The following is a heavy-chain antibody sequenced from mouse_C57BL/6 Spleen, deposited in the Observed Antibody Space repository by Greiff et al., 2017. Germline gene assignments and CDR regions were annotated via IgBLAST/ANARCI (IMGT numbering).Heavy chain of an antibody. CDR1: GYTFTDYY. Sequence: EVQLQQSGPELVKPGASVKISCKASGYTFTDYYMNWVKQSHGKSLEWIGDINPNNGGTSYNQKFKGKATLTVDKSSSTAYMELRSLTSEDSAVYYCAREGYYGSSYKDYFDDWGQGTTLTVSS. D-gene: IGHD1-1*01. CDR2: INPNNGGT. J-gene: IGHJ2*01. CDR3: AREGYYGSSYKDYFDD. V-gene: IGHV1-26*01.